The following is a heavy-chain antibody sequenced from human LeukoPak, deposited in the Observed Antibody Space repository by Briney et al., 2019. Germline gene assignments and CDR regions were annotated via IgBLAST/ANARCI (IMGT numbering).Heavy chain of an antibody. CDR2: ISDSGGRT. CDR3: AKRGVVIRVILVGFHKEAYYFDS. V-gene: IGHV3-23*01. J-gene: IGHJ4*02. D-gene: IGHD3-22*01. Sequence: GGSLRLSCAVSGITLSNYGMSWVRQAPGKGLEWVAGISDSGGRTNYADSVKGRFTISRDNPKNTLYRQMNSLRAEDTAVYFCAKRGVVIRVILVGFHKEAYYFDSWGQGALVTVSS. CDR1: GITLSNYG.